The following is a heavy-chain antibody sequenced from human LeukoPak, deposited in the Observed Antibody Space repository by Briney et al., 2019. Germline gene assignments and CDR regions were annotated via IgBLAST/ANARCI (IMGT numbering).Heavy chain of an antibody. Sequence: ASVTVSFKASGYTFINYDINWVRQATGQGVEWMGWMNPNSGKRGYVHKFQGRVSMTRDTSISTAYMELSSLRSDDTAVYYCARGRGEYYWYYTDVWGKGTTVTISS. CDR2: MNPNSGKR. CDR3: ARGRGEYYWYYTDV. J-gene: IGHJ6*03. CDR1: GYTFINYD. D-gene: IGHD4-17*01. V-gene: IGHV1-8*01.